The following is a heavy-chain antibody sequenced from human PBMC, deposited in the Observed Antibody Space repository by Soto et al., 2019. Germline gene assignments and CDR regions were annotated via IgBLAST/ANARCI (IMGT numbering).Heavy chain of an antibody. CDR2: INPNSGVT. V-gene: IGHV1-2*02. CDR1: GYTFTGYH. Sequence: QVQLVQSGAEVKKPGASVKVSCKASGYTFTGYHMHWVRQAPGQGLEWMGWINPNSGVTIYAQKFQGRVIMTRETPITTAYMELSRLTSDDTAVYYCARRLGLLVTPNPGYWGQGTLVTVSS. CDR3: ARRLGLLVTPNPGY. D-gene: IGHD2-21*02. J-gene: IGHJ4*02.